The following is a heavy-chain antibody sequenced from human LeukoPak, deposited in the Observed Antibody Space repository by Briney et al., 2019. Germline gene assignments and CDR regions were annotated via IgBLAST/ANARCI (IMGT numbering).Heavy chain of an antibody. J-gene: IGHJ2*01. V-gene: IGHV3-23*01. D-gene: IGHD6-6*01. Sequence: GGSLRLSCAASGFTFSSYAMSWVRQAPGKGLEWVSAISGSGGSTYYADPVKGRFTISRDNSKNTLYLQMNSLRAEDTAVYYCAKGGIMQSSSPGLQYFDLWGRGTLVSVSS. CDR2: ISGSGGST. CDR1: GFTFSSYA. CDR3: AKGGIMQSSSPGLQYFDL.